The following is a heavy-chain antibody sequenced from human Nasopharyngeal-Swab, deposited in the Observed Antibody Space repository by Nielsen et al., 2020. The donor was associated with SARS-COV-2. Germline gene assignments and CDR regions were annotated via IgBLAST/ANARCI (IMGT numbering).Heavy chain of an antibody. Sequence: GSLRLSCTVSGGSISSSSYYWGWIRQPPGKGLEWIGSIYYSGSTYYNPSLKSRVTISVDTSKNQFSLKLSSVTAADTAVYYCARLPVLRSSTDAFDIWGQGTMVTVSS. D-gene: IGHD3-3*01. CDR2: IYYSGST. CDR3: ARLPVLRSSTDAFDI. CDR1: GGSISSSSYY. J-gene: IGHJ3*02. V-gene: IGHV4-39*01.